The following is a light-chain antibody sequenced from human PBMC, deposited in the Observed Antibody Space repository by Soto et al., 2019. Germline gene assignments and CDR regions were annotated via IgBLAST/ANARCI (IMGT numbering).Light chain of an antibody. CDR1: SSNIGSNA. V-gene: IGLV1-44*01. CDR2: NSN. CDR3: AAWDDSLNAYV. Sequence: QSVLTQPPSASGTPGQRVTISCSGSSSNIGSNAVNGYQQLPGTAPKLLIYNSNQRPSGVPDRFSGSKSGTSASLAISGLESEHEANYYCAAWDDSLNAYVFGTGTQLTV. J-gene: IGLJ1*01.